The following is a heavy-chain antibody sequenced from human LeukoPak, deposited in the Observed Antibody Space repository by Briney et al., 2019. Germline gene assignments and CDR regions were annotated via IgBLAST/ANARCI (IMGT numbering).Heavy chain of an antibody. J-gene: IGHJ4*02. CDR2: IYYSGST. CDR3: ARGGTLRSNDY. Sequence: SETLSLTCTVSGGSISSSSYYWGWIRQPPGKGLEWIGSIYYSGSTYYNPSLKSRVTISVDTSKNQFSLKLSSVTAADTAVYYCARGGTLRSNDYWGQGTLVTVSS. CDR1: GGSISSSSYY. D-gene: IGHD3-3*01. V-gene: IGHV4-39*01.